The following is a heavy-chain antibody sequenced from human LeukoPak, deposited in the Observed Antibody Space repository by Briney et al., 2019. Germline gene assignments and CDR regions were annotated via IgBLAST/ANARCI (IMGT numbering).Heavy chain of an antibody. V-gene: IGHV1-69*06. J-gene: IGHJ6*03. CDR1: GYTFTGYY. CDR3: ARGWASMGYYYYMDV. D-gene: IGHD2/OR15-2a*01. Sequence: ASVKVSCKASGYTFTGYYMHWVRQAPGQGLEWMGGIIPIFGTANYAQKFQGRVTITADKSTSTAYMELSSLRSEDTAVYYCARGWASMGYYYYMDVWGKGTTVTVSS. CDR2: IIPIFGTA.